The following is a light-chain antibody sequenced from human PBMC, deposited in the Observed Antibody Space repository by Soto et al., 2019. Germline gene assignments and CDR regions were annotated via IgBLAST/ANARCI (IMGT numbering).Light chain of an antibody. Sequence: DVQMTQSPSSLSASVGDSLTLTCRASQTVTSYLNWYQQKPGKAPKLLIYDASTLESGVPSRFSGSRSGTEFTLTISSLQPDDFATYYCQQYNSYSWTFGQGTKVDIK. CDR2: DAS. V-gene: IGKV1-5*01. J-gene: IGKJ1*01. CDR1: QTVTSY. CDR3: QQYNSYSWT.